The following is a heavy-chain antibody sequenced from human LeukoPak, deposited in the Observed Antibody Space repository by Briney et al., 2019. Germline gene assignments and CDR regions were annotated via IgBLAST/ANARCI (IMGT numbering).Heavy chain of an antibody. CDR1: GFTFSSYA. CDR2: ISGSGGST. D-gene: IGHD3-22*01. Sequence: GGSLRLSCAASGFTFSSYAMSWVRQAPGKGLEWVSAISGSGGSTNYADSVKGRFTISRDNPKNTLFLQMKSLRAEDTAVYFCAKRGVVIRVILVGFHKEAYYFDSWGQGALVTVSS. CDR3: AKRGVVIRVILVGFHKEAYYFDS. J-gene: IGHJ4*02. V-gene: IGHV3-23*01.